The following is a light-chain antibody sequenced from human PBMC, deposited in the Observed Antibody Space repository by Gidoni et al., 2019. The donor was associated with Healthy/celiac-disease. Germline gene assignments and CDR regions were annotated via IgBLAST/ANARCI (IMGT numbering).Light chain of an antibody. Sequence: DIVMTQSPDSLAVSLGERATINCKSSQSVLYSSNNKNYFAWYQQKPGQPPKLLIYWASTRESGVPDRFSGSGSGTDFTLTISSLQAEDVAVYYCQQYYSTPPITFXQXTRLEIK. CDR3: QQYYSTPPIT. J-gene: IGKJ5*01. CDR2: WAS. V-gene: IGKV4-1*01. CDR1: QSVLYSSNNKNY.